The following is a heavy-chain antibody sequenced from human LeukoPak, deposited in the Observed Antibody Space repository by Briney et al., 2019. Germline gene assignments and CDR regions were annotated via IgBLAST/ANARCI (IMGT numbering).Heavy chain of an antibody. V-gene: IGHV4-34*01. J-gene: IGHJ4*02. CDR1: GGSFSGYY. Sequence: PSETLSLTCAVYGGSFSGYYWSWIRQPPGKGLEWIGEINHSGSTNYNPSLKSRVTISVDTSKNQFSLKLSSVTAADTAVYYCARFRAGNRRYYFDYWGQGILVTVSS. CDR3: ARFRAGNRRYYFDY. D-gene: IGHD1-14*01. CDR2: INHSGST.